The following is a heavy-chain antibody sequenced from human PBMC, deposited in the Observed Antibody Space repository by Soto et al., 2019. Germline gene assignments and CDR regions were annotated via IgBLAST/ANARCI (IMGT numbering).Heavy chain of an antibody. CDR1: GFTFTSSA. V-gene: IGHV1-58*01. CDR3: AADQSRYYYYYGMDV. CDR2: IVVGSGNT. J-gene: IGHJ6*02. Sequence: GSSVKVSCKASGFTFTSSAVQWVRQARGQRLEWIGWIVVGSGNTNYAQKFQERVTITRDMSTSTAYMELSSLRSEDTAVYYCAADQSRYYYYYGMDVWGQGTTVTVSS.